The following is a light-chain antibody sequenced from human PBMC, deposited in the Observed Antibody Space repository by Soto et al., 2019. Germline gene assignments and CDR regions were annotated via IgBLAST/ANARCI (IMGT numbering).Light chain of an antibody. J-gene: IGKJ5*01. Sequence: EIVMTQSPSTRSVSPGERATLSCRGSQSVSSKLAWYQQKPGQAPRLLIYGASTRATGIPARFSGSGSGTEFTLTISSLQSEDFAVYYCQQYNNWPPITFGQGTRLEIK. CDR1: QSVSSK. CDR3: QQYNNWPPIT. CDR2: GAS. V-gene: IGKV3-15*01.